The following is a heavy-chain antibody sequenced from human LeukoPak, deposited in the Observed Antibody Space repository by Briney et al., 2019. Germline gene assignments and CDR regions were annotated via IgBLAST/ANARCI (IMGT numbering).Heavy chain of an antibody. J-gene: IGHJ4*02. CDR2: IKKDGSEK. CDR1: GFLFNSYG. CDR3: ARDLSGIAGYTYGRGIDY. D-gene: IGHD5-18*01. Sequence: PGGSLRLSCAASGFLFNSYGMHWVRQAPGKGLEWVANIKKDGSEKYYVDAVKGRFTISRDNAKTPLYLQMNSLRAEDTAVYYCARDLSGIAGYTYGRGIDYWGQGTLVTVSS. V-gene: IGHV3-7*01.